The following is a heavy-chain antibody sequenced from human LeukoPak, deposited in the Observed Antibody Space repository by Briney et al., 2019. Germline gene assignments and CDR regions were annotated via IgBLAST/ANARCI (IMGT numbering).Heavy chain of an antibody. CDR3: ASLGTYYYDSSGYLIDY. CDR2: IYSGGST. V-gene: IGHV3-53*01. CDR1: GFTVSSNY. D-gene: IGHD3-22*01. J-gene: IGHJ4*02. Sequence: GSLRLSCAASGFTVSSNYMSWVRQAPGKGLEWVSVIYSGGSTYYADSVKGRFTISRDNSKNTLYLQMNSLRAEDTAVYYCASLGTYYYDSSGYLIDYWGQGTLVTVSS.